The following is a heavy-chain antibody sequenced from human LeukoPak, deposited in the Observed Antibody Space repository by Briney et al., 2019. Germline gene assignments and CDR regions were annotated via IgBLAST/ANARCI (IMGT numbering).Heavy chain of an antibody. CDR1: GFSFSSYW. D-gene: IGHD7-27*01. Sequence: GGSLRLSCAASGFSFSSYWMHWVRQTPGKGLVWVSRINSGGSGTSHADSVKGRFTISRDNTKNTLYLQMHSLRAEDTAVYYCATSLGLLPDYWGQGTLVTVSS. CDR3: ATSLGLLPDY. J-gene: IGHJ4*02. CDR2: INSGGSGT. V-gene: IGHV3-74*01.